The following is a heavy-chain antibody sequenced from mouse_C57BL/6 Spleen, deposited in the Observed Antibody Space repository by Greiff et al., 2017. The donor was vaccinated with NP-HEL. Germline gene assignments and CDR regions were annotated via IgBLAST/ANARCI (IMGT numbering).Heavy chain of an antibody. D-gene: IGHD1-1*01. CDR3: ANIYYYGSRGDFFDV. CDR2: IWRGGST. V-gene: IGHV2-5*01. J-gene: IGHJ1*03. Sequence: VKLVESGPGLVQPSQSLSITCTVSGFSLTSYGVHWVRQSPGKGLEWLGVIWRGGSTDYNAAFMSRLSITKDNSKSQVFFKMNSLQADDTAIYYCANIYYYGSRGDFFDVWGTGTTVTVSS. CDR1: GFSLTSYG.